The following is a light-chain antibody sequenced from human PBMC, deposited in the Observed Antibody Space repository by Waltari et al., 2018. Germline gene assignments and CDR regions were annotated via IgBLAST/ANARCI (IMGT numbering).Light chain of an antibody. Sequence: DIQMTQSPSSLSASLGDSVTITCRASQSLSRYLNWYQQKTGVAPKLLIYAASSLRNGVPSRFSGSGSGTDFSLTISSLQPEDFATYYCQQSFSTPLTFGGGTKVEIK. CDR2: AAS. V-gene: IGKV1-39*01. J-gene: IGKJ4*01. CDR1: QSLSRY. CDR3: QQSFSTPLT.